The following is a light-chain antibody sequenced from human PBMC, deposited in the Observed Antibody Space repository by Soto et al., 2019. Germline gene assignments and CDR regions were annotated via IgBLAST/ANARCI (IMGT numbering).Light chain of an antibody. CDR3: SSYTSSSTPVV. J-gene: IGLJ2*01. CDR1: SSDVGGYNY. V-gene: IGLV2-14*01. CDR2: DVS. Sequence: QSALTQPASVSGSPGQSITISCTGTSSDVGGYNYVSWYQQHPGKAPKLMIYDVSNRPSGVSNRFSGSKSGNTASLTISGLQAEDEADYSCSSYTSSSTPVVFGGGTKPTVL.